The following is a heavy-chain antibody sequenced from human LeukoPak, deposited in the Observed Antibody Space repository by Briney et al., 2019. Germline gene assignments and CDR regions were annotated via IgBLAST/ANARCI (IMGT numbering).Heavy chain of an antibody. CDR2: INPNSGGT. Sequence: ASVKVSCKASGYTFTGYYMHWVRQAPGQGLEWMGWINPNSGGTNYAQKFQGRVTMTRDTSISTAYMELSRLRSDDTAVYYCARDSYYDSSGYYSSEYFQHWGQGTLVTVSS. CDR1: GYTFTGYY. J-gene: IGHJ1*01. V-gene: IGHV1-2*02. D-gene: IGHD3-22*01. CDR3: ARDSYYDSSGYYSSEYFQH.